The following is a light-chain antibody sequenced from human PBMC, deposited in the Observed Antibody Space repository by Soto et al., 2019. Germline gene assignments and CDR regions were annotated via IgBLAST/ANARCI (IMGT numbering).Light chain of an antibody. CDR2: GAS. J-gene: IGKJ1*01. CDR1: QSVSSN. Sequence: EIVMTQSPATLSVSPGERATLSCRASQSVSSNLAWYQQKPGQAPRLLIYGASTRATGIPARFSGSGSGTGFPLTNSRLQFEDFAVYYCQQYNNWPPWTFGQGTKVEIK. CDR3: QQYNNWPPWT. V-gene: IGKV3-15*01.